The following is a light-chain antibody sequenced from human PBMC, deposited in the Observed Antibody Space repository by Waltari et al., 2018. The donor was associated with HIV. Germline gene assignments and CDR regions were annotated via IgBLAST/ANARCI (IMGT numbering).Light chain of an antibody. CDR2: GAS. V-gene: IGKV3-15*01. CDR1: ESLNSH. Sequence: VMTQSPATISKSLGETATLSCKAGESLNSHLAWHQNQPGQPPRLLIYGASTRAAGIPARLSGSGSGTEFSLTISSLQAEDVAVYYCQQDNNWPPYTFGQGTRLEIK. J-gene: IGKJ2*01. CDR3: QQDNNWPPYT.